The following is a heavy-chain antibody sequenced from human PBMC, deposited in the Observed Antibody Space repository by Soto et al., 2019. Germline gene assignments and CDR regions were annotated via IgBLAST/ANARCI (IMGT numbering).Heavy chain of an antibody. J-gene: IGHJ4*02. D-gene: IGHD1-26*01. CDR2: IIPIFGTA. CDR3: ARDLEPSPYRPFDY. V-gene: IGHV1-69*13. Sequence: GASVKVSCKASGGTFSSYAISWVRQAPGQGLEWMGGIIPIFGTANYAQKFQGRVTITADESTSTAYMELSSLRSEDTAVYYCARDLEPSPYRPFDYWGQGTLVTVSS. CDR1: GGTFSSYA.